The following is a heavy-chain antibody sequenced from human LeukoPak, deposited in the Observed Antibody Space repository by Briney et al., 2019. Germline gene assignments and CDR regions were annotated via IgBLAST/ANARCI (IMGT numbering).Heavy chain of an antibody. CDR2: ISGSGAST. Sequence: GGSLRLSCAASGFTFSSYAIIWVCQAPGKGLEWVSGISGSGASTNYADSVKGRFTISRDNSKNTMFLQMNSQRAEDTAVYYCAHGSMYQLDYWGQGTLVTVSS. CDR3: AHGSMYQLDY. CDR1: GFTFSSYA. J-gene: IGHJ4*02. V-gene: IGHV3-23*01. D-gene: IGHD2-2*01.